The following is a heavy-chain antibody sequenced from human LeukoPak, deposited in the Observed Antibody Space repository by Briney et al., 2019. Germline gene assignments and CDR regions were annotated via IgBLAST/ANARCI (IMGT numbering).Heavy chain of an antibody. CDR1: GGSFSSYF. Sequence: SETLSLTCGVSGGSFSSYFWTWIRQSPAKGLEWIGEINESGDTDYNPSLKSRAKISIDTSRSQFSLTLSSVTAADTAMYYCAKAPTYYYDSSGYYWPNDAFDIWGQGTMVTVSS. D-gene: IGHD3-22*01. J-gene: IGHJ3*02. V-gene: IGHV4-34*01. CDR3: AKAPTYYYDSSGYYWPNDAFDI. CDR2: INESGDT.